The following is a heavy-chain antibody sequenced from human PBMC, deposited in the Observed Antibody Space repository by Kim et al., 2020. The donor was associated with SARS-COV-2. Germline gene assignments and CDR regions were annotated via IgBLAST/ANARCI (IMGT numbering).Heavy chain of an antibody. CDR3: ARHLPGYCSGGSCYEYYYYGMDV. Sequence: SETLSLTCTVSGGSISSSSYYWGWIRQPPGKGLEWIGSIYYSGSTYYNPSLKSRVTISVDTSKNQFSLKLSSVTAADTAVYYCARHLPGYCSGGSCYEYYYYGMDVWGQGTTVTVSS. D-gene: IGHD2-15*01. CDR2: IYYSGST. CDR1: GGSISSSSYY. J-gene: IGHJ6*02. V-gene: IGHV4-39*01.